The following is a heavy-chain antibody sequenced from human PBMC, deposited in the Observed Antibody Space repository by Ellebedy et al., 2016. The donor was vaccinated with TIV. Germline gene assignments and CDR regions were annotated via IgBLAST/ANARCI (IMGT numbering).Heavy chain of an antibody. CDR1: GYTFTSYG. CDR2: ISAYNGNT. D-gene: IGHD6-6*01. CDR3: ARDPVLASIAARRDYYYYMDV. J-gene: IGHJ6*03. Sequence: ASVKVSXXASGYTFTSYGISWVRQAPGQGLEWMGWISAYNGNTNYAQKLQGRVTMTTDTSTSTAYMELRSLRSDDTAVYYCARDPVLASIAARRDYYYYMDVWGKGTTVTVSS. V-gene: IGHV1-18*01.